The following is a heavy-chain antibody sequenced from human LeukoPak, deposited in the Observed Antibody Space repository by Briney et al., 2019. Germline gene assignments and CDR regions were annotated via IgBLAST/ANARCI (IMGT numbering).Heavy chain of an antibody. CDR3: ARVTVFSIMDV. CDR2: INHSGST. Sequence: PSETLSLTCTVSGGSISSSSYYWSWIRQPPGKGLEWIGEINHSGSTNYNPSLKSRVTISVDTSKNQFSLKLSSVTAADTAVYYCARVTVFSIMDVWGKGTTVTISS. V-gene: IGHV4-39*07. CDR1: GGSISSSSYY. J-gene: IGHJ6*03. D-gene: IGHD4-17*01.